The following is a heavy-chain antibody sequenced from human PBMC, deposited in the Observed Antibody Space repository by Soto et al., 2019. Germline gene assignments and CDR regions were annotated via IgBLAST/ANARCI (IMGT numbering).Heavy chain of an antibody. CDR1: GFTFNVYW. V-gene: IGHV3-74*01. CDR3: AKDLFYGGNSRGDS. Sequence: PGGSLRLSCAASGFTFNVYWMHWVRQAPGKGLVWVSRINSDASSTNYADSVKGRFTISRDNAKNTLYLQMNSLRAEDTAVSYYAKDLFYGGNSRGDSGGQGTLVTVSS. CDR2: INSDASST. J-gene: IGHJ4*02. D-gene: IGHD2-21*02.